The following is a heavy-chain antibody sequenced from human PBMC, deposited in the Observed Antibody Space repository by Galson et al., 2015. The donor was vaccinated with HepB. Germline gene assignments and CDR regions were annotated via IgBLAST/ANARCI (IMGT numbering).Heavy chain of an antibody. CDR3: AKGERITMVRGVIRQFDY. CDR1: GFTFSSYG. Sequence: SLRLSCAASGFTFSSYGMHWVRQAPGKGLEWVAVISYDGSNKYYADSVKGRFTISRDNSKNTLYLQMNSLRAEDTAVYYCAKGERITMVRGVIRQFDYWGQGTLVTVSS. J-gene: IGHJ4*02. D-gene: IGHD3-10*01. CDR2: ISYDGSNK. V-gene: IGHV3-30*18.